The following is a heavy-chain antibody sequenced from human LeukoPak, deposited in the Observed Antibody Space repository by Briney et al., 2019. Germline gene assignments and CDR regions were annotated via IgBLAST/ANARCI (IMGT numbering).Heavy chain of an antibody. J-gene: IGHJ6*03. CDR3: ARVGGTYYNYYYYMDV. CDR2: SNWNGGST. Sequence: GGSLRLSCTASGFTFDDYGMTWVRQAPGKGLEWVSGSNWNGGSTGYADSVKGRFTISRDNAKNSLYLQMNSLRAEDTALYYCARVGGTYYNYYYYMDVWGKGTTVTVSS. D-gene: IGHD1-26*01. CDR1: GFTFDDYG. V-gene: IGHV3-20*04.